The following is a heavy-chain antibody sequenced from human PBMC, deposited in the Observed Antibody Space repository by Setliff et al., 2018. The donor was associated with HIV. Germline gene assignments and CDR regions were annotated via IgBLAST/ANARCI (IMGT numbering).Heavy chain of an antibody. CDR2: IYHSGNT. D-gene: IGHD2-21*02. CDR1: GDSISSDFY. V-gene: IGHV4-38-2*02. J-gene: IGHJ3*02. CDR3: ARGQGCGGGCHYAFEM. Sequence: SETLSLTCTVSGDSISSDFYWGWIRQPPGKGLEWIGSIYHSGNTYYMPSLQSRVTISVDMSKNQFSLYLNSVTAADTAVYYCARGQGCGGGCHYAFEMWGQGTMVTVSS.